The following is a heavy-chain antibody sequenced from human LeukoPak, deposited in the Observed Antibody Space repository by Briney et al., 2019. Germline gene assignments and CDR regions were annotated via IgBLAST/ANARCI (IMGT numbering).Heavy chain of an antibody. Sequence: ASVKVSCKVSGYTLTELSMHWVRQAPGKGLEWMGGFDPEDGETIYAQKFQGRVTMTEDTSTDTAYMELSSLRSEDTAVYYCAILDWNYAIADAFDIWGQGTMVTVSS. CDR2: FDPEDGET. D-gene: IGHD1-7*01. CDR1: GYTLTELS. V-gene: IGHV1-24*01. CDR3: AILDWNYAIADAFDI. J-gene: IGHJ3*02.